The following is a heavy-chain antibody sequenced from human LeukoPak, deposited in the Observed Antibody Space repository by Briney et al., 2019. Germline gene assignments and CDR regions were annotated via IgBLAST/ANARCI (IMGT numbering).Heavy chain of an antibody. CDR3: ARRDYYDSSGYSPLFDY. V-gene: IGHV3-23*01. Sequence: GGSLRLSCAASGFTFSSYAMSWVRQAPGKGLEWVSGMSGNGGTTYYADSVKGRFTTSRDNSKNTLYLQMNNLRVEDTAVYYCARRDYYDSSGYSPLFDYWGQGTLVTVSS. J-gene: IGHJ4*02. CDR1: GFTFSSYA. D-gene: IGHD3-22*01. CDR2: MSGNGGTT.